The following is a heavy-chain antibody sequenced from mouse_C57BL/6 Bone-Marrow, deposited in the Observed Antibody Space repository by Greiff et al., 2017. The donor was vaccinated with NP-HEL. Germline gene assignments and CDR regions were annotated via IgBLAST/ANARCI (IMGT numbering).Heavy chain of an antibody. J-gene: IGHJ1*03. CDR2: IDPSDSYT. Sequence: QVQLKQPGAELVMPGASVKLSCKASGYTFTSYWMHWVKQRPGQGLEWIGEIDPSDSYTNYNQKFKGKSTLTVDKSSSTAYMQLSSLTSEDSAVYYCARQGLYSNSWYFDVWGTGTTVTVSS. D-gene: IGHD2-5*01. CDR3: ARQGLYSNSWYFDV. CDR1: GYTFTSYW. V-gene: IGHV1-69*01.